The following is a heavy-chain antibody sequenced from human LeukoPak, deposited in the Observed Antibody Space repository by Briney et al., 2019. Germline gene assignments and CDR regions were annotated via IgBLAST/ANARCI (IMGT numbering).Heavy chain of an antibody. J-gene: IGHJ4*02. D-gene: IGHD3-22*01. CDR3: ARGKSGFSP. CDR2: INPYTGDA. CDR1: GYTFTENY. Sequence: GASVTVSFKASGYTFTENYIHWVRQAPGHGLEWVGLINPYTGDANYTEKFQGRVTMTRDTSVSTAYMHLSRLRSDDTAVYYCARGKSGFSPWGQGTPVTVSS. V-gene: IGHV1-2*02.